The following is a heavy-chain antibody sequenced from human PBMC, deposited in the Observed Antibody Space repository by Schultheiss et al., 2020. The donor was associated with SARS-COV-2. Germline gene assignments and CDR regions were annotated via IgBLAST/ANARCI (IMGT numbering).Heavy chain of an antibody. Sequence: GGSLRLSCAASGFTFSSYSMNWVRQAPGKGLEWVSVIYSGGSTYYADSVKGRFTISRDNSKNTLYLQMSSLRAEDTAVYYCVGSEMATMGYDFDYWGQGTLVTVSS. J-gene: IGHJ4*02. CDR2: IYSGGST. V-gene: IGHV3-66*02. CDR3: VGSEMATMGYDFDY. CDR1: GFTFSSYS. D-gene: IGHD5-24*01.